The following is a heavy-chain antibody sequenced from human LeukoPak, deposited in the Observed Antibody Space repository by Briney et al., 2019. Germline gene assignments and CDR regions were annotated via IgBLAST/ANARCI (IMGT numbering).Heavy chain of an antibody. CDR2: ISSSGSTI. CDR1: GFTFSSYE. CDR3: AREWKFDSSGHYSTSGDY. V-gene: IGHV3-48*03. J-gene: IGHJ4*02. Sequence: PGGSLRLSCAASGFTFSSYEMNWVRQAPGKGLEWVSYISSSGSTIYYADSVKGRFTISRDNAKNSLYLQMNSLRAEDTAVYYCAREWKFDSSGHYSTSGDYWGQGTLVTVSS. D-gene: IGHD3-22*01.